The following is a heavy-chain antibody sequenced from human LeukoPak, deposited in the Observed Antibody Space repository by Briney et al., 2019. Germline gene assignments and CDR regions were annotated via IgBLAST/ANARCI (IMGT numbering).Heavy chain of an antibody. J-gene: IGHJ3*02. D-gene: IGHD2-15*01. CDR2: INPNSGGT. CDR1: GYTFTGYY. Sequence: ASVKVSCKASGYTFTGYYMHWVRQAPGQGLEWMGWINPNSGGTNYAQKFQGRVTMTRDTSISTAYMELSRLRSDDTAVYYCARPQGARYCSGGRCYRYDAFDIWGQGTMVTVSS. V-gene: IGHV1-2*02. CDR3: ARPQGARYCSGGRCYRYDAFDI.